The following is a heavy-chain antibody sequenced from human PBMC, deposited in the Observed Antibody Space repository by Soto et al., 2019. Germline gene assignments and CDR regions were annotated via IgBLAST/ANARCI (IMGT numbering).Heavy chain of an antibody. CDR1: GGSISSGDYY. Sequence: KASETLSLTCTVSGGSISSGDYYWSWIRQPPGKGLEWIGYIYYSGSTYYNPSLKSRVTISVDTSKNQFSLKLSSVTAADTAVYYCAGDFMTTVTYYWGQGTLVTVSS. CDR3: AGDFMTTVTYY. V-gene: IGHV4-30-4*01. D-gene: IGHD4-17*01. CDR2: IYYSGST. J-gene: IGHJ4*02.